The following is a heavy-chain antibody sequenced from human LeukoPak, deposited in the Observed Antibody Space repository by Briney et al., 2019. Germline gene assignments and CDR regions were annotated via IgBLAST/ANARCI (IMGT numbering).Heavy chain of an antibody. J-gene: IGHJ4*02. D-gene: IGHD3-9*01. Sequence: SQTLSLTCTVSGGSVSSSIYYWGWIRQPPGKGLEWIGSIYYSGSTSYNPSLKSRVTISVDTSKNQFSLKLTSVTAADTAVYYCASRNDILTGYVFDFWGQGTLVTVSS. CDR2: IYYSGST. CDR1: GGSVSSSIYY. V-gene: IGHV4-39*01. CDR3: ASRNDILTGYVFDF.